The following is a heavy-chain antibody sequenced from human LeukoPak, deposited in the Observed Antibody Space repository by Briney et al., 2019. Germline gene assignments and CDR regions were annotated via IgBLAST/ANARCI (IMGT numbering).Heavy chain of an antibody. V-gene: IGHV3-43*02. CDR1: GFTFDDYA. Sequence: GGSLRLSCAASGFTFDDYAMHWVRQAPGKGLEWVSLISGDGGSTYYADSVKGRFTISRDNSKISLYLQMNSLRTEHTALYYCAKGRYSSEHRTKKRPQTMDVWGQGTTVTVSS. J-gene: IGHJ6*02. CDR3: AKGRYSSEHRTKKRPQTMDV. D-gene: IGHD6-19*01. CDR2: ISGDGGST.